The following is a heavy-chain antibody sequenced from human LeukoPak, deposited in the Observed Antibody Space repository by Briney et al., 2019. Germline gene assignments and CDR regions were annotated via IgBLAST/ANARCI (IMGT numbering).Heavy chain of an antibody. Sequence: GGSLRLSCAASGFTFSSYAMSWVRQAPGKGLVWVSRINIDGSTSNYADSVKGRFTISRDNAKNAVYLQMSSPRVEDTAVYYCARASALATTPFAYWGQGTLVTVSS. D-gene: IGHD5-12*01. CDR2: INIDGSTS. CDR1: GFTFSSYA. V-gene: IGHV3-74*01. J-gene: IGHJ4*02. CDR3: ARASALATTPFAY.